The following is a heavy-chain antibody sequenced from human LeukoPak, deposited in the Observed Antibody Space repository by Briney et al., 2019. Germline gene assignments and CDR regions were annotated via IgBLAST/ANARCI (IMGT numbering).Heavy chain of an antibody. CDR1: GGTFSSYA. D-gene: IGHD6-13*01. Sequence: SVKVSCKASGGTFSSYAISWVRQAPGQGLEWMGGIIPIFGTANYAQKFQGRVTITADESTSTAYMELSSLRSEDTAVYYCASSSQGIAAKYNWFDPWGQGTLSPSPQ. CDR3: ASSSQGIAAKYNWFDP. CDR2: IIPIFGTA. V-gene: IGHV1-69*13. J-gene: IGHJ5*02.